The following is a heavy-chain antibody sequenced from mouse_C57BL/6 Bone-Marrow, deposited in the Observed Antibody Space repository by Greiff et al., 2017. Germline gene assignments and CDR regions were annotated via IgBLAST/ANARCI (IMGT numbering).Heavy chain of an antibody. CDR1: GYTFTDYY. J-gene: IGHJ4*01. D-gene: IGHD3-2*01. Sequence: VQLKQSGPELVKPGASVKISCKASGYTFTDYYMNWVKQSHGKSLEWIGDINPNNGGTSYNQKFKGKATLPVDKSSSTAYMELRSLTSEDSAVYYCARSPSETGHAMDYWGQGTSDTVSS. CDR3: ARSPSETGHAMDY. V-gene: IGHV1-26*01. CDR2: INPNNGGT.